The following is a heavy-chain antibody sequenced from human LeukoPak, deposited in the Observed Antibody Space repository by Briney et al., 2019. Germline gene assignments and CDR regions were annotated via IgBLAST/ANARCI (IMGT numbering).Heavy chain of an antibody. CDR3: ARESPSYSYYYYGMDV. D-gene: IGHD3-10*01. CDR2: ISSSGSTI. Sequence: GGSLRLSCAASGFTFSDYYMSGIRQAPGKGLEWVSYISSSGSTIYYADSVKGRFTISRDNAKNSLYLQMNSLRAEDTAVYYCARESPSYSYYYYGMDVWGQGTTVTVSS. CDR1: GFTFSDYY. J-gene: IGHJ6*02. V-gene: IGHV3-11*01.